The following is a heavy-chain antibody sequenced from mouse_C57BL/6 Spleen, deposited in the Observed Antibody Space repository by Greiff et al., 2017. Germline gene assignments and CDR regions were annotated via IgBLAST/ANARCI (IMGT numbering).Heavy chain of an antibody. CDR2: IRSKSSNYAT. CDR1: GFTFNTYA. D-gene: IGHD1-1*01. Sequence: EVQLVESGGGLVQPKGSLKLSCAASGFTFNTYAMHWVRQAPGTGLEWVARIRSKSSNYATYYADSVKDRFTISSDDSQSMLYLQMNNLKTEDTAMYYCVREDYYYGSSWYAMDYWGQGTSVTVSS. J-gene: IGHJ4*01. V-gene: IGHV10-3*01. CDR3: VREDYYYGSSWYAMDY.